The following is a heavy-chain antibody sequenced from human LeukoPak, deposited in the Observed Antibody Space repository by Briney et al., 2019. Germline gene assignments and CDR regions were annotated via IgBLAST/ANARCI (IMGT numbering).Heavy chain of an antibody. CDR3: ARDSLYGDGDY. CDR1: GFTFSNYA. CDR2: MSGSGANT. D-gene: IGHD4-17*01. V-gene: IGHV3-23*01. Sequence: GGSLRLSCAASGFTFSNYAMSWVRQAPGKGLQWVSTMSGSGANTYYADSVKGRFTISRDNSKNTLYLQMNSLRAEDTAVYYCARDSLYGDGDYWGQGTLVTVSS. J-gene: IGHJ4*02.